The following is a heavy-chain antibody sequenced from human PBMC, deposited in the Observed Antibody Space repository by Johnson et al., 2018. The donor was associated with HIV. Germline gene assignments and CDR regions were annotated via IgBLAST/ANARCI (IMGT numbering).Heavy chain of an antibody. J-gene: IGHJ3*01. V-gene: IGHV3-30*04. D-gene: IGHD5-24*01. CDR3: ARLPIGYSRDGFNV. Sequence: QVLSVESGGGVVQPGRSLRLSCAASGFTFSSYTIHWVRQAPGKGLEWVALISYDGSNKYYADYGKGRFTISRDNSKNTLFLQMTRLRAGDTAVYSCARLPIGYSRDGFNVWSQGTMVTLSS. CDR1: GFTFSSYT. CDR2: ISYDGSNK.